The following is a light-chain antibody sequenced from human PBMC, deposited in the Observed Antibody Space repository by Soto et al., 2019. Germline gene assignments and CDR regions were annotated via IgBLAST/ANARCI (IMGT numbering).Light chain of an antibody. CDR1: SSDVGGYNY. V-gene: IGLV2-11*01. CDR3: CSYAGSYTVV. J-gene: IGLJ2*01. CDR2: DVT. Sequence: QSALTRPRSVSGSPGQSVTISCTATSSDVGGYNYVSWYQQHPGKAPKLMIYDVTKRPSGVPDRFSGSKSGNTASLTISGLQAEDEADYYCCSYAGSYTVVFGGGTKLTVL.